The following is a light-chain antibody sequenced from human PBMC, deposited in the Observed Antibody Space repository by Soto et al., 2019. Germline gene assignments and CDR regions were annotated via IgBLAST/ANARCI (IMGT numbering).Light chain of an antibody. V-gene: IGKV3-20*01. J-gene: IGKJ5*01. CDR3: QQYAVSPIT. Sequence: EIVMTQSPAILSVSPGEGATLSCRASQTVSKNYLAWYHQKPGQAPRLLIYAASTRATGIPDRFSGSGSGTDFTLTISRLEPEDFAVFYCQQYAVSPITFGQGTRLEIK. CDR2: AAS. CDR1: QTVSKNY.